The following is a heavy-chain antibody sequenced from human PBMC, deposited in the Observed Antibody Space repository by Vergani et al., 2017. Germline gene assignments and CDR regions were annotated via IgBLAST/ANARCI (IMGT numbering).Heavy chain of an antibody. CDR3: GRGIDNYN. Sequence: EAQLLESGGDLVQPGGSLRLSCAGSGYMFGVYAMAWVRQAPGKGLEWISSVSNDGINTFYAYYVKGQFTISRDNSKNTLYLQMNSLRVEDTAVYYCGRGIDNYNWGQGTLVTVSS. D-gene: IGHD5-24*01. J-gene: IGHJ4*02. CDR1: GYMFGVYA. V-gene: IGHV3-23*01. CDR2: VSNDGINT.